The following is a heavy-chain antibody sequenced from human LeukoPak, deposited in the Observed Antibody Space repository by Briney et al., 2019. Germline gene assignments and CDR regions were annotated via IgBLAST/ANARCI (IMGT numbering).Heavy chain of an antibody. CDR2: VSGSGAST. Sequence: GGSLRLSCAASGFTFSSYAMSWVRQAPGKGLEWVSDVSGSGASTYYADPVKGRFTISRDNSKNTLYLQMTSLRADDTAVYYCAKDFPPARTSSLDYWGQGALVVVSS. D-gene: IGHD6-6*01. J-gene: IGHJ4*02. CDR1: GFTFSSYA. V-gene: IGHV3-23*01. CDR3: AKDFPPARTSSLDY.